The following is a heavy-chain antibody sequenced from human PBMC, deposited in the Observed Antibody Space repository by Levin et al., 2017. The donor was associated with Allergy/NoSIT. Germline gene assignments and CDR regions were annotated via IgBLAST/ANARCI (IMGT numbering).Heavy chain of an antibody. CDR1: GFTFSSYS. Sequence: PGGSLRLSCAASGFTFSSYSMNWVRQAPGKGLEWVSYISSSSSTIYYADSVKGRFTISRDNAKNSLYLQMNSLRAEDTAVYYCARDSQAYYYGSGSYTVGNYYFDYWGQGTLVTVSS. CDR2: ISSSSSTI. D-gene: IGHD3-10*01. J-gene: IGHJ4*02. CDR3: ARDSQAYYYGSGSYTVGNYYFDY. V-gene: IGHV3-48*01.